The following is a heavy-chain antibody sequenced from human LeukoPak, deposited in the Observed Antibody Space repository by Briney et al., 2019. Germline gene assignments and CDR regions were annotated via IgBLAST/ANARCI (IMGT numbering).Heavy chain of an antibody. CDR1: GGTFSSYA. V-gene: IGHV1-69*04. J-gene: IGHJ4*02. CDR2: IIPILGIA. D-gene: IGHD6-19*01. CDR3: ARGSGWSDYFDY. Sequence: ASVKVSCKASGGTFSSYAISWVRQAPGQGLEWMGRIIPILGIANYAQKFQGRVTITADKSTSTAYMELSSLRSEDTAVYYCARGSGWSDYFDYWGQGTLVTVSS.